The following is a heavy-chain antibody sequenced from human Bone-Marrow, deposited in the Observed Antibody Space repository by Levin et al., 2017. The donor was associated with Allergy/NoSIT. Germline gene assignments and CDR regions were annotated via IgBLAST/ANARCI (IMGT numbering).Heavy chain of an antibody. CDR3: AKDLLKYQLLYGGLLGDYYYGMDV. Sequence: GGSLRLSCAASGFTFSSYGMHWVRQAPGKGLEWVAVISYDGSNKYYADSVKGRFTISRDNSKNTLYLQMNSLRAEDTAVYYCAKDLLKYQLLYGGLLGDYYYGMDVWGQGTTVTVSS. D-gene: IGHD2-2*02. CDR2: ISYDGSNK. J-gene: IGHJ6*02. V-gene: IGHV3-30*18. CDR1: GFTFSSYG.